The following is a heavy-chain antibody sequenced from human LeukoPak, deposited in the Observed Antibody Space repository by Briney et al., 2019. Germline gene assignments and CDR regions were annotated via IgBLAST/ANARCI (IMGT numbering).Heavy chain of an antibody. V-gene: IGHV3-66*01. CDR2: VYSGDTT. CDR1: GFTFSSYA. D-gene: IGHD3-9*01. J-gene: IGHJ4*02. Sequence: PGGSLRLSCAASGFTFSSYAMNWVRRDPGKGLEWVSVVYSGDTTYYANSVKGRFTIARDNSKNMLYLQMNSLRAEDTAVYYCARRLLTGYYEFWGQGTLVTVSS. CDR3: ARRLLTGYYEF.